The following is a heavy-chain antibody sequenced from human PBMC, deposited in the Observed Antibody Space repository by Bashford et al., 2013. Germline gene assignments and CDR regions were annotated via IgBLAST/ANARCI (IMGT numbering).Heavy chain of an antibody. CDR1: ALTFSDYY. V-gene: IGHV3-11*01. J-gene: IGHJ2*01. CDR2: ISSSDTTTTI. D-gene: IGHD1-26*01. CDR3: TRVDVGVTVNWYFGL. Sequence: GSLRLSCAASALTFSDYYMNWIRQAPGKGLEWVSYISSSDTTTTIYYADSVKGRFTLSRDNAKNSLYLEMNSLKVEDTAVYYCTRVDVGVTVNWYFGLWGRGTLVTVSS.